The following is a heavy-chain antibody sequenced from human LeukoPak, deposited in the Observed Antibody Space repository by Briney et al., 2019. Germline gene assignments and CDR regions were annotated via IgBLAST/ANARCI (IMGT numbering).Heavy chain of an antibody. CDR3: ARAYYGSGSYWSPGWFDP. Sequence: GASVKVSCKASGYTFTSYDINWVRQATGQGLKWMGWMNPNSGNTGYAQKFQGRVTMTRNTSISTAYMELSSLRSEDTAVYYCARAYYGSGSYWSPGWFDPWGQGTLVTVSS. CDR2: MNPNSGNT. D-gene: IGHD3-10*01. V-gene: IGHV1-8*01. CDR1: GYTFTSYD. J-gene: IGHJ5*02.